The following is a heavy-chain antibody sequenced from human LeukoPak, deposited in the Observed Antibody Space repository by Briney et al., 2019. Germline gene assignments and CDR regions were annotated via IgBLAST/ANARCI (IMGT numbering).Heavy chain of an antibody. CDR3: ARDRGEMATIDFDY. Sequence: SQTLSLTCTVSGGSISSGGYYWSWIRQPPGKGLEWIGYIYHSGSTYYNPSLKSRVTISVDRSKNQFSLKLSSVTAADTAVYYCARDRGEMATIDFDYWGQGTLVTVSS. D-gene: IGHD5-24*01. J-gene: IGHJ4*02. CDR1: GGSISSGGYY. CDR2: IYHSGST. V-gene: IGHV4-30-2*01.